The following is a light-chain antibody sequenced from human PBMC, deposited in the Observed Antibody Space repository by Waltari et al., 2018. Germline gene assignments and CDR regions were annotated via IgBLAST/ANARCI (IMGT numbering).Light chain of an antibody. CDR3: QRYNSYPIT. CDR2: EAT. V-gene: IGKV1-5*03. J-gene: IGKJ3*01. CDR1: QGIGSW. Sequence: DIQMTQSPSTLSASVGDRVTITCRASQGIGSWLAWYQQKPGKAPKLLLYEATSLESGVPSRFSASGAGTEFTLTISSLQPDDFATYYCQRYNSYPITFGPGTKVDI.